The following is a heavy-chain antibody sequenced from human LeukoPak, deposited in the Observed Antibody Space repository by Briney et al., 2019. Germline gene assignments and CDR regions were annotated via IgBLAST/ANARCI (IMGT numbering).Heavy chain of an antibody. J-gene: IGHJ4*02. CDR1: GFTFDDYA. V-gene: IGHV3-9*03. CDR3: GKDMGYSCSSTFDY. Sequence: GGSLRLSCVASGFTFDDYAMHWVRQPPGKGLEWVSVISWNSGRMDYADSVKGRFTISRDNAKNSLYLQMNSLRTEDMAFYYCGKDMGYSCSSTFDYWGQGTLVTVSS. D-gene: IGHD6-6*01. CDR2: ISWNSGRM.